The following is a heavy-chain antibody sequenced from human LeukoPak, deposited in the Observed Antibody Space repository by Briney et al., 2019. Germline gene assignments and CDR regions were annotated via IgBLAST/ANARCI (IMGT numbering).Heavy chain of an antibody. CDR1: GFTFSSYS. V-gene: IGHV3-21*01. Sequence: PGGSLRLSCAASGFTFSSYSMNWVRQAPGKGLEWVSSISSSSSYIYYADSVKGRFTISRDNAKNSLYLQMNSLRAEDTAVYYCARDVTIFGVVIMDYYYYMDVWGKGTTVTVSS. CDR2: ISSSSSYI. CDR3: ARDVTIFGVVIMDYYYYMDV. D-gene: IGHD3-3*01. J-gene: IGHJ6*03.